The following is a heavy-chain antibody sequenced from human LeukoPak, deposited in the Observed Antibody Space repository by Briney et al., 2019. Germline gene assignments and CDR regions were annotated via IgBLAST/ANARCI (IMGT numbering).Heavy chain of an antibody. CDR2: ISSSSSYI. J-gene: IGHJ4*02. V-gene: IGHV3-21*01. CDR1: GFTFSSYS. Sequence: PGGSLRLSCAASGFTFSSYSMNWVRQAPGKGLEWVSSISSSSSYIYYADSVKGRFTISRDNAKNSLYLQMNSLRAEDTAVYYCAKDRTRKQWLGDFDYWGQGTLVTVSS. D-gene: IGHD6-19*01. CDR3: AKDRTRKQWLGDFDY.